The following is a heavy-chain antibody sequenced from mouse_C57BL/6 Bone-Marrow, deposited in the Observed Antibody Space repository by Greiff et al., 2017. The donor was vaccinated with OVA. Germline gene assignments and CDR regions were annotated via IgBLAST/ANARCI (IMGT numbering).Heavy chain of an antibody. CDR1: GFSLTSYG. D-gene: IGHD2-14*01. Sequence: VHLVESGPGLVQPSQSLSITCTVSGFSLTSYGVHWVRQPPGKGLEWLGVIWRGGSTDYNAAFIASLSISKDNAKSQVFFKMNSLQADDTAIYYCAKKGIPPHCYAMDYWGQGTSVTVSS. CDR3: AKKGIPPHCYAMDY. J-gene: IGHJ4*01. CDR2: IWRGGST. V-gene: IGHV2-4*01.